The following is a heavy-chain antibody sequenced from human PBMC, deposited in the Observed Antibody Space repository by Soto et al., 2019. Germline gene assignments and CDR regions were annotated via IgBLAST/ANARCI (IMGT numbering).Heavy chain of an antibody. Sequence: SETLSLTCPVSGDYVSSVGFPWAWLRRPPGKGLDLLGYIYTVGSPYYRPSLESLIHMSLHSTRNHYSLRLTSVPAADTAVYSCGGAPVGFYRISYVGYCGQGKLVTVSS. J-gene: IGHJ4*02. CDR1: GDYVSSVGFP. D-gene: IGHD4-4*01. V-gene: IGHV4-30-2*05. CDR2: IYTVGSP. CDR3: GGAPVGFYRISYVGY.